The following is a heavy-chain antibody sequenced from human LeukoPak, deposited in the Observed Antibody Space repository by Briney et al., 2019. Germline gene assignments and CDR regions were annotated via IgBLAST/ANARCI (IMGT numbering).Heavy chain of an antibody. Sequence: GGSLRLSCAASGFTFSSYGMHWARQAPGKGLEWVAFIRYDGSNKYYADSVKGRFTISRDNSKNALYLQMNSLRAEDTAVYYCARVLMVGDYYYDSSGYLDYWGQGTLVTVSS. CDR2: IRYDGSNK. J-gene: IGHJ4*02. CDR1: GFTFSSYG. D-gene: IGHD3-22*01. V-gene: IGHV3-30*02. CDR3: ARVLMVGDYYYDSSGYLDY.